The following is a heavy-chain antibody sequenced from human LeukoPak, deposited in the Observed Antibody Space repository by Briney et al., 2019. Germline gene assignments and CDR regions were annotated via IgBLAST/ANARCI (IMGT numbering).Heavy chain of an antibody. CDR2: IYTSGST. V-gene: IGHV4-4*07. CDR1: GGSISSYY. D-gene: IGHD2-15*01. Sequence: PSETLSLTCTVSGGSISSYYWSWIRQPAGKGLEWIGRIYTSGSTGYNPSLKSRVTMSVDTSKNQFSLKLSSVTAVDTAVYYCARVDLRAAYFDYWGQGTLVTVSS. J-gene: IGHJ4*02. CDR3: ARVDLRAAYFDY.